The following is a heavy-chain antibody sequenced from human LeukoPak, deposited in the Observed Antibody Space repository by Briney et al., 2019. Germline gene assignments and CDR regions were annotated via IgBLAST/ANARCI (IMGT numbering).Heavy chain of an antibody. J-gene: IGHJ4*02. CDR1: GYTFTGYY. Sequence: ASVKVSCKASGYTFTGYYMHWVRQAPGQGLEWIGWINPNSGGTNYAQKFQGRVTLTRDTSISTASMELSGLRSDDSAVFYCARIGLGLLLPAKGGADYWGQRTPVTVSS. CDR3: ARIGLGLLLPAKGGADY. CDR2: INPNSGGT. D-gene: IGHD2-15*01. V-gene: IGHV1-2*02.